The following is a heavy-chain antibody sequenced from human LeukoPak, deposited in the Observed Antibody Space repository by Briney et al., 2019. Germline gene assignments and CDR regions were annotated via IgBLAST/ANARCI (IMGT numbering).Heavy chain of an antibody. CDR1: GGSISSYY. CDR3: ARRYYGSGSYYKACWFDP. J-gene: IGHJ5*02. V-gene: IGHV4-59*08. Sequence: SETLSLTCTVSGGSISSYYWSWIRQPPGKGLEWIGYIYYSGSTNYNPSLKSRVTISVDTSKNQFSLKLSSVTAADTAVYYCARRYYGSGSYYKACWFDPWGQGTLVTVSS. CDR2: IYYSGST. D-gene: IGHD3-10*01.